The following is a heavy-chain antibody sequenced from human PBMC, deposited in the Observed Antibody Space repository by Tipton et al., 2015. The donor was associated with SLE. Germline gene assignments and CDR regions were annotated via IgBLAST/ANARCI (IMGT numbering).Heavy chain of an antibody. J-gene: IGHJ5*02. CDR3: ARERGHGAVGGDWFDP. CDR2: IKQDGSEK. Sequence: SLRLSCAASGFTFSSYWMSWVRQAPGKGLEWVANIKQDGSEKYYVDSVKGRFTISRDNAKNSLYLQMNSLRAEDTAVYYCARERGHGAVGGDWFDPWGQGTLVTVSS. D-gene: IGHD1-26*01. V-gene: IGHV3-7*01. CDR1: GFTFSSYW.